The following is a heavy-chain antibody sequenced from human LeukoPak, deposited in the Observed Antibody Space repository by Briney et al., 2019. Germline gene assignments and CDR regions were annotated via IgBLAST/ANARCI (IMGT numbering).Heavy chain of an antibody. V-gene: IGHV1-18*01. D-gene: IGHD2-2*01. CDR1: GYTFTSYG. J-gene: IGHJ4*02. Sequence: ASVKVSCKASGYTFTSYGISWVRQAPGQGLEGMGWISAYNGNTNYAQKLQGRGTMTTDTSTSTAYMELSSLRSDDTAVYYCARDSSKKERRDIVVVPDYWGQGTLVTVSS. CDR3: ARDSSKKERRDIVVVPDY. CDR2: ISAYNGNT.